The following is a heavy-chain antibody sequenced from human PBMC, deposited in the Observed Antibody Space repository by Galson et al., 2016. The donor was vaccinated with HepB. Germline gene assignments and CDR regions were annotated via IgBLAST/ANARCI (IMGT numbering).Heavy chain of an antibody. Sequence: IYPSGGSTTSAQKFQGRVTMTRDTSTSTVYMELNSLRSEDTAVYYCAREYKGGWFDYWGQGTLVTVSS. CDR3: AREYKGGWFDY. V-gene: IGHV1-46*01. D-gene: IGHD3-16*01. CDR2: IYPSGGST. J-gene: IGHJ4*02.